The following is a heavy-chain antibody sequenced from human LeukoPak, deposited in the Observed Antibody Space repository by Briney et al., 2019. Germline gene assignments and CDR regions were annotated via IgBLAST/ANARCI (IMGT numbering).Heavy chain of an antibody. V-gene: IGHV4-30-4*01. CDR2: IYYSGST. Sequence: SETLSLTCTVSGGSISSGDYYWSWIRQPPGKGLEWIGYIYYSGSTYYNPSLKSRVTISVDTSKNQFSLKLTSVTAADTAVYYCARGVTMIVVVIHDWYFDLWGRGTLVTVSS. J-gene: IGHJ2*01. CDR3: ARGVTMIVVVIHDWYFDL. D-gene: IGHD3-22*01. CDR1: GGSISSGDYY.